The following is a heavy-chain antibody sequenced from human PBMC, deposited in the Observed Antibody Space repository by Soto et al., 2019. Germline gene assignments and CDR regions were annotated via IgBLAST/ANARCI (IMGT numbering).Heavy chain of an antibody. CDR1: GYTFTTYG. CDR2: ISAYNGNT. V-gene: IGHV1-18*01. D-gene: IGHD3-10*01. CDR3: ATDAGAGMVVY. Sequence: QVQLVQSGAEVKKPGASVKVSCKASGYTFTTYGISWVRQAPGQGLEWMGWISAYNGNTNYVQKFQGRVTMSTDTSTSTAYRELSSLRADDTAVDYCATDAGAGMVVYWGPGTLVTVSS. J-gene: IGHJ4*02.